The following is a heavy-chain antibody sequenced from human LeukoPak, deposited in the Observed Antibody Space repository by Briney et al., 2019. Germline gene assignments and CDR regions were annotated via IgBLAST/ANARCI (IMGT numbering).Heavy chain of an antibody. CDR1: GGSISNTNYY. CDR2: IYYTGTT. D-gene: IGHD3-22*01. CDR3: ARDWPGYYYDSSGYHYYFDY. J-gene: IGHJ4*02. V-gene: IGHV4-39*07. Sequence: SETLSLTCSVSGGSISNTNYYWAWIRQSPGRGLEWIGSIYYTGTTFDNPSLKSRVTLSVDTSKNQFSLKLSSVTAADTAVYYCARDWPGYYYDSSGYHYYFDYWGQGTLVTVSS.